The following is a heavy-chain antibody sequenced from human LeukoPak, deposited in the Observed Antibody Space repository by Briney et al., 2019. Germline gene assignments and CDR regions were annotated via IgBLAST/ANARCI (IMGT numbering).Heavy chain of an antibody. CDR2: ISSSGSIT. D-gene: IGHD3-22*01. Sequence: TGGSLRLSCAASGFSFSSYEMNWIRQAPGKGLEWVSYISSSGSITHYADSVKGRFTISRDNAKNSLYLQMNSLRAEDTAVYYCARDDYYDKGYWGQGTLVTVSS. CDR1: GFSFSSYE. V-gene: IGHV3-48*03. J-gene: IGHJ4*02. CDR3: ARDDYYDKGY.